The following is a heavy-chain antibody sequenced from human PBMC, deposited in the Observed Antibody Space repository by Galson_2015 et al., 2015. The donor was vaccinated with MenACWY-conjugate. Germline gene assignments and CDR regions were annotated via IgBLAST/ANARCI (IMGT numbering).Heavy chain of an antibody. J-gene: IGHJ5*02. Sequence: SLRLSCAASGFTFSSYSMNWVRQAPGKGLEWVSYISSSSSTIYYADFVKGRSTISRDNAKNSLYLQMNSLRDEDTAVYYCARDPTAMATNWFDPWGQGTLVTVSS. CDR3: ARDPTAMATNWFDP. CDR1: GFTFSSYS. V-gene: IGHV3-48*02. D-gene: IGHD5-18*01. CDR2: ISSSSSTI.